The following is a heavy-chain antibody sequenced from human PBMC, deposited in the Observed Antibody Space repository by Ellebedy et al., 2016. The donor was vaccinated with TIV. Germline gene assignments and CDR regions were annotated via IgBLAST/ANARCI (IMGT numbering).Heavy chain of an antibody. Sequence: GGSLRLSCAASGFTVSNNYMNWVRQAPGKGLEWVSVIYSGDSTDYADSVKGRFTISRDNSKNTLYLQMNSLRDEDTAVYYCARVGLGYSSSWYYYGMDVWGQGTTVTVSS. D-gene: IGHD6-13*01. CDR2: IYSGDST. J-gene: IGHJ6*02. CDR3: ARVGLGYSSSWYYYGMDV. V-gene: IGHV3-66*01. CDR1: GFTVSNNY.